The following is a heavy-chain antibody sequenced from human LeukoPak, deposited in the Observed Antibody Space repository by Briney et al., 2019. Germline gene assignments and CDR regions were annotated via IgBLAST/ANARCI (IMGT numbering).Heavy chain of an antibody. CDR1: GFTFDDYA. CDR2: ISWDGGST. V-gene: IGHV3-43D*03. CDR3: VGYYYDSSGWSDAFDI. D-gene: IGHD3-22*01. J-gene: IGHJ3*02. Sequence: QPGGSLRLSCAASGFTFDDYAMHWVRQAPGKGLEWVSLISWDGGSTYYADSVKGRFTISRDNSKNSLYLQMNSLRAEDTALYYCVGYYYDSSGWSDAFDIWGQGTMVTVSS.